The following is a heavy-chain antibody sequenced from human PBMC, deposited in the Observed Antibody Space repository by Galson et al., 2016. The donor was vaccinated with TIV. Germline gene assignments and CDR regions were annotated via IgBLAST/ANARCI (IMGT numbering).Heavy chain of an antibody. CDR1: GFPFSGYA. J-gene: IGHJ4*02. CDR2: ISYDGSNK. V-gene: IGHV3-30-3*01. Sequence: SLRLSCAGSGFPFSGYAIHWVRQAPGKGLEWLAVISYDGSNKYYADYVKGRFTISRDNSKSTLYLQMNRLRTEDTAVYYCARDKATGTAIDYWGQGTLLIVSS. D-gene: IGHD6-13*01. CDR3: ARDKATGTAIDY.